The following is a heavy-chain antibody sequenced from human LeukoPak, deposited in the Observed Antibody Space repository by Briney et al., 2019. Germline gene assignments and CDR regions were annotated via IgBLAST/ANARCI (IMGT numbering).Heavy chain of an antibody. J-gene: IGHJ5*02. Sequence: GASVKVSCKASGYTFTSYAMHWVRQAPGQRLEWMGWINAGNDNTKYSQKFQGRVTITRDTSPSTAYMELRSLRSEDTAVYYCARDLGYCTGGTCYPNWFDPWGQGTLVTVSS. V-gene: IGHV1-3*01. CDR1: GYTFTSYA. CDR3: ARDLGYCTGGTCYPNWFDP. CDR2: INAGNDNT. D-gene: IGHD2-15*01.